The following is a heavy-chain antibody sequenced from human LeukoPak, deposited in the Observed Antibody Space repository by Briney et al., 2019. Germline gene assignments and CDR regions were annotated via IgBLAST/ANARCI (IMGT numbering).Heavy chain of an antibody. CDR1: GGSFSGYY. J-gene: IGHJ4*02. D-gene: IGHD6-13*01. CDR2: ISHSGST. Sequence: PSETLSLTCAVYGGSFSGYYWSWIRQPPGKGLEWIGEISHSGSTNYKSSLKRRVTISADTSKNQFSLELSSVTAADTAVYYCAAAGKFDYWGQGTLVTVSS. CDR3: AAAGKFDY. V-gene: IGHV4-34*01.